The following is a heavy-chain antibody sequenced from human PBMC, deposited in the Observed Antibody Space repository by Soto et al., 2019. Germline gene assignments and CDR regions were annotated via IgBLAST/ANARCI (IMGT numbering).Heavy chain of an antibody. CDR2: VKSKVDGGSI. Sequence: PGGSLRLSCTASGFTFNWSWMDWVRQAPEKGLEWLGRVKSKVDGGSIDYAAPVRGRFTISRDDSRSTVDLQMNSLSAEDSAMYYCSADLPDWGAYAFDYWGQGALVTVSA. J-gene: IGHJ4*02. CDR3: SADLPDWGAYAFDY. CDR1: GFTFNWSW. V-gene: IGHV3-15*07. D-gene: IGHD3-16*01.